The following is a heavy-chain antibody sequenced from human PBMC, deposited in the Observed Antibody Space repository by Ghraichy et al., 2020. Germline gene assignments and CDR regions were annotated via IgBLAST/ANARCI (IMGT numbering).Heavy chain of an antibody. CDR1: GFTFSDYY. V-gene: IGHV3-11*06. D-gene: IGHD4-23*01. CDR3: ARRGHTTEVYGMDV. J-gene: IGHJ6*02. CDR2: ISSSSSYT. Sequence: GGSLRLSCAASGFTFSDYYMSWIRQAPGKGLEWVSYISSSSSYTNYADSVKGRFTISRDNAKNSLYLQMNSLRAEDTAVYYCARRGHTTEVYGMDVWGQGTTVTVSS.